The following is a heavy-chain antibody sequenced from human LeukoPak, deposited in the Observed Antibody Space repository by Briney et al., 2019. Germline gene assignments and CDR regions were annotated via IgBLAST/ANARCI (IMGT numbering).Heavy chain of an antibody. D-gene: IGHD3-3*01. CDR3: ARGHYDLGPNWFDP. V-gene: IGHV3-53*01. Sequence: GGSLRLSCAAPGFTVSSNYMSWVRQAPGKGLEWVSVIYSGGSTYYADSVKGRFTISRDNSKNTLYLQMNSLRAEDTAVYYCARGHYDLGPNWFDPWGQGTLVTVSS. CDR2: IYSGGST. J-gene: IGHJ5*02. CDR1: GFTVSSNY.